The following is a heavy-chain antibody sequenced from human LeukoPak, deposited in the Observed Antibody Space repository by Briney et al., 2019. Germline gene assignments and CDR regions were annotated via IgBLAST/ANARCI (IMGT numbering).Heavy chain of an antibody. Sequence: PSQPLSLTCTVSGGSISSGGHYWSWIRQHPGKGLEWLGCRYYSGSTYYNPSLNSRVTISVDTSKNQFSLNLSSVTAADTAVYFCARSPSRYSSSWSRGYLDYWGQGTLVTVSA. J-gene: IGHJ4*02. CDR2: RYYSGST. D-gene: IGHD6-13*01. CDR3: ARSPSRYSSSWSRGYLDY. CDR1: GGSISSGGHY. V-gene: IGHV4-31*03.